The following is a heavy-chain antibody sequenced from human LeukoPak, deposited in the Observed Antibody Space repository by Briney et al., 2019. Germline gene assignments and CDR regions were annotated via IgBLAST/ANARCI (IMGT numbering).Heavy chain of an antibody. Sequence: SETLSLTCTVSGGSIGTYYWSWIRQPPGKGLEWIGYIYYSGSTNYNPSLKSRVTISVDTSKNQFSLKLSSVTAADTAVYYCARDYLVWGQGTLVTVSS. CDR1: GGSIGTYY. V-gene: IGHV4-59*01. CDR3: ARDYLV. J-gene: IGHJ4*02. CDR2: IYYSGST. D-gene: IGHD2-8*02.